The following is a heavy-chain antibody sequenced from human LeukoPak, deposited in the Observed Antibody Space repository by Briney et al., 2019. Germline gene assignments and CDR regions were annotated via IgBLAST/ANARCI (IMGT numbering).Heavy chain of an antibody. V-gene: IGHV4-59*01. J-gene: IGHJ3*02. D-gene: IGHD5-24*01. CDR2: IYYSGST. CDR1: GGSISSYY. CDR3: ARDLGREMAKSDDAFDI. Sequence: SETLSLTCTVSGGSISSYYWSWIRQPPGKGLEWIGYIYYSGSTNYNPPLKSRVTISVDTSKNQFSLKLSSVTAADTAVYYCARDLGREMAKSDDAFDIWGQGTMVTVSS.